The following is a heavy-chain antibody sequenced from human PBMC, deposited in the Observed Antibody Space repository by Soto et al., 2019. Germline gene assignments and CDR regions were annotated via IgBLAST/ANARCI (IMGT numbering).Heavy chain of an antibody. CDR2: ISGSGGST. CDR1: GFIISSYG. D-gene: IGHD3-3*01. Sequence: QLLESGGGLVQPGGSLRLSCAASGFIISSYGMSWVRQAPGKGLEWVSAISGSGGSTYYADSVKGRFTISRDNSKNTLYLQMDSLRAEDTAVYYCAKGPTIFGVVITYSYYYGLEDCGQGTTVTVSS. V-gene: IGHV3-23*01. J-gene: IGHJ6*02. CDR3: AKGPTIFGVVITYSYYYGLED.